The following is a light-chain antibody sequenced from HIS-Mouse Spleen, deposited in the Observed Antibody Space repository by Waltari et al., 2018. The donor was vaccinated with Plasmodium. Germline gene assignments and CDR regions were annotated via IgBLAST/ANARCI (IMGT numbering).Light chain of an antibody. V-gene: IGKV1-5*03. J-gene: IGKJ1*01. Sequence: DIQMTQSPSTLSASVGDRVTITCRASQSISSWLAWCKQKPGKVPKLLIDKAASLESGGPSRFSGSGAGTEVTLTISSLQPDDFATYYCQQYNSYSGTFGQGTKVEIK. CDR2: KAA. CDR1: QSISSW. CDR3: QQYNSYSGT.